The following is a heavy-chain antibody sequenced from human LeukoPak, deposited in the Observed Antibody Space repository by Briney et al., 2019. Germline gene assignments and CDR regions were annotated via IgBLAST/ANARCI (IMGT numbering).Heavy chain of an antibody. CDR3: ARDPGYSYGYYYYMDV. V-gene: IGHV4-39*07. CDR2: INHSGST. J-gene: IGHJ6*03. CDR1: GGSISSSSYY. Sequence: SETLSLTCTVSGGSISSSSYYWSWIRQPPGKGLEWIGEINHSGSTNYNPSLKSRVTISVDTSKNQFSLKLSSVTAADTAVYYCARDPGYSYGYYYYMDVWGKGTTVTVSS. D-gene: IGHD5-18*01.